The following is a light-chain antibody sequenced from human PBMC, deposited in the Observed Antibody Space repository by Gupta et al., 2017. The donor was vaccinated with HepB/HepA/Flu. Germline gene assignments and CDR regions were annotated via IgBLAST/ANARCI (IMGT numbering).Light chain of an antibody. CDR1: QNIFSF. CDR2: KAT. J-gene: IGKJ1*01. V-gene: IGKV1-5*01. CDR3: QQYNSYLT. Sequence: DILMPQPPSTLSASVGDRVTTACRASQNIFSFLAWYQQKPGAATRLLIYKATTLESGVPSRISGSGSGTEFTLTISRLQPGDFATYFCQQYNSYLTFGQGTRVEIK.